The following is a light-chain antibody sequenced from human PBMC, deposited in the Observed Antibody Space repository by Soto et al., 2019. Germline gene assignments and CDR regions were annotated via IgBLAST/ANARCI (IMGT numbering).Light chain of an antibody. V-gene: IGLV1-40*01. J-gene: IGLJ2*01. CDR3: QSYDSSLSGYVV. CDR2: GNS. CDR1: SSNIGAGYD. Sequence: QPVLTQPPSVSGVPGQRVTISCTGSSSNIGAGYDVHWYQQLPGTAPKLLIYGNSNRPSGVPDRFSGSKSGTSASLAITGLQAEDEADYYCQSYDSSLSGYVVFGGGTKVTVL.